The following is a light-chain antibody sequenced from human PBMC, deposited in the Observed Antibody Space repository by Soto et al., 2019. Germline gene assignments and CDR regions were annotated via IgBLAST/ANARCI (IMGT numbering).Light chain of an antibody. V-gene: IGKV1-17*01. Sequence: EIQMTQTPSSLSASEGDRVTITCQASQHIRNFLNWYQQQPGKAPKLLVYAASRLHSAAPSRFSGSGSGTEFTLTISSLQSEDFAVYYCQQYNSWPPITFGQGTLLAIK. CDR3: QQYNSWPPIT. J-gene: IGKJ5*01. CDR1: QHIRNF. CDR2: AAS.